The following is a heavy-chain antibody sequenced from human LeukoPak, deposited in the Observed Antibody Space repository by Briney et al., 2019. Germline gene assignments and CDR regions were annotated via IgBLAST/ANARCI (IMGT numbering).Heavy chain of an antibody. Sequence: GGSLRLSCAASGFTFSSYAMSWVRQAPGKGLEWVSAISGSGGSTYYADSVKGRFTISRDNSKNTLYLQMNSLRAEDTAVYYCAKQFSGWLDYYYYGMDVWGQGTTVTVS. V-gene: IGHV3-23*01. CDR3: AKQFSGWLDYYYYGMDV. D-gene: IGHD6-19*01. CDR2: ISGSGGST. J-gene: IGHJ6*02. CDR1: GFTFSSYA.